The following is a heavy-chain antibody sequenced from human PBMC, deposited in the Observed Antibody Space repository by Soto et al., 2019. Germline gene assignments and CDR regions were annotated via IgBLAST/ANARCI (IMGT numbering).Heavy chain of an antibody. CDR2: IYSSGST. CDR3: ARSGGRFNFDY. CDR1: TDSFSSFY. J-gene: IGHJ4*02. D-gene: IGHD2-15*01. Sequence: QVQLQESGPGLVKPSETLSLTCTVSTDSFSSFYWSWIRQPAGKGLEWIGRIYSSGSTNYNPSLKSRVTMSVDTSKNHFSLKMRSVTAADTAMYYCARSGGRFNFDYWGQGMLVTVSS. V-gene: IGHV4-4*07.